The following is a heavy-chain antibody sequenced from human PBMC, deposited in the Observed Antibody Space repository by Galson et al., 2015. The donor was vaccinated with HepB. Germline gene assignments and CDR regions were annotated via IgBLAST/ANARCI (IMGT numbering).Heavy chain of an antibody. D-gene: IGHD2-21*02. J-gene: IGHJ5*02. V-gene: IGHV4-34*01. CDR3: ARGDSISRWRYCGGDCYSGPINWFDP. CDR2: INHSGST. Sequence: ETLSLTCAVYGGSFSGYYWSWIRQPPGKGLEWIGEINHSGSTNYNPSLESRVTISVDTSKNQFSLKLSSVTAADTAVYYCARGDSISRWRYCGGDCYSGPINWFDPWGQGTLVTVSS. CDR1: GGSFSGYY.